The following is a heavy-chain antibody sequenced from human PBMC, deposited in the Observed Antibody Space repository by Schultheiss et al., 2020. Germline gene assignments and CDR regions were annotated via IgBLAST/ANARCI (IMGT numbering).Heavy chain of an antibody. J-gene: IGHJ4*02. CDR3: ARRVYSSGCLAV. Sequence: SETLSLTCAVSGGSISSSNWWSWVRQPPGKGLEWIGEIYHSGSTNYNPSLKSRVTISVDTSKNQFSLKLSSVTAADTAVYYCARRVYSSGCLAVWGQGTLVTVSS. V-gene: IGHV4-4*02. CDR2: IYHSGST. D-gene: IGHD6-19*01. CDR1: GGSISSSNW.